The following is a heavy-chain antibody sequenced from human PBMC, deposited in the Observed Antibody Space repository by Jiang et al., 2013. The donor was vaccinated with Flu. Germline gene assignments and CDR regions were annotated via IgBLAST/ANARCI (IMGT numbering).Heavy chain of an antibody. V-gene: IGHV4-31*01. CDR1: GASISSGGYY. J-gene: IGHJ4*02. Sequence: GPGLVKPSQTLSLTCTVSGASISSGGYYWSWIRQHPGKGLEWIGCIYYSGSTFYNPSLKSLVAVSVDTSKNQFSLNLSSVTAADTAVYFCARGRAAAGLLDSWGQGALVTVSS. D-gene: IGHD6-13*01. CDR2: IYYSGST. CDR3: ARGRAAAGLLDS.